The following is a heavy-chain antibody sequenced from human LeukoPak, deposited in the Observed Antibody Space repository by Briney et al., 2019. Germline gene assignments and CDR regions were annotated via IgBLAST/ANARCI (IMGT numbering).Heavy chain of an antibody. Sequence: SETLSLTCAVYGGSFSGYYWGWIRQPPGKGLEWIGEINHSGSTNYNPSLKSRVTISVDTSKNQFSLKLSSVTAADTAVYYCARGNSGYYGSGSICDYWGQGTLVTVSS. V-gene: IGHV4-34*01. CDR3: ARGNSGYYGSGSICDY. CDR2: INHSGST. D-gene: IGHD3-10*01. J-gene: IGHJ4*02. CDR1: GGSFSGYY.